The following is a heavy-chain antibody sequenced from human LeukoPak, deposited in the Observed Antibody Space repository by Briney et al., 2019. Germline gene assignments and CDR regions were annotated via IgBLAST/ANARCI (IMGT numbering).Heavy chain of an antibody. V-gene: IGHV1-2*02. D-gene: IGHD3-3*01. J-gene: IGHJ5*02. Sequence: EASVTVSFKASGYTFTGYYMHWVGQAPGQGHEWMGWINPNSGGTNYAQKFQGRGTMTRDTSISTAYMELSRLRSDDTAVYYCARDDGGWFDPWGQGTLVTVSS. CDR1: GYTFTGYY. CDR3: ARDDGGWFDP. CDR2: INPNSGGT.